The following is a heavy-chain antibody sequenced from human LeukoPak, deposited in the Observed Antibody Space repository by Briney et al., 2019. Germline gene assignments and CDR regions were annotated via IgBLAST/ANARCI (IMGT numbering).Heavy chain of an antibody. J-gene: IGHJ4*02. CDR3: AKAVTATLYYFDY. Sequence: GGSLRLSCTASGFTFGDYAMSWVRQAPGKGLEWVSAISGSGGSTYYADSVKGRFTISRDNSKNTLYLQMNSLRAEDTAVYYCAKAVTATLYYFDYWGQGTLVTVSS. V-gene: IGHV3-23*01. CDR1: GFTFGDYA. D-gene: IGHD2-21*02. CDR2: ISGSGGST.